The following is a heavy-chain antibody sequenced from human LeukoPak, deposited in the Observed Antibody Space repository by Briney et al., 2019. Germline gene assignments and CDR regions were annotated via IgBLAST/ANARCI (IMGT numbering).Heavy chain of an antibody. J-gene: IGHJ4*02. CDR2: IKQDGSEK. D-gene: IGHD5-18*01. Sequence: GGSLRLSCAASGITFSSYWMSWVRQAPGKGLERVANIKQDGSEKNYVDSVKGRFTISRDNAKNSLYLQMNSLRAEDTAMYYCASLDTAMVNGDYWGQGTLVTVSS. CDR1: GITFSSYW. CDR3: ASLDTAMVNGDY. V-gene: IGHV3-7*01.